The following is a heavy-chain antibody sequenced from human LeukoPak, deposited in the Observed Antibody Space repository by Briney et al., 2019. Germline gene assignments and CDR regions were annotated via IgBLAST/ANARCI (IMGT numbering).Heavy chain of an antibody. CDR2: ISGSGGST. CDR1: GFTFSSYA. Sequence: GGSLRHSCAASGFTFSSYAMSWVRQAPGKGLEWVSAISGSGGSTYYADSVKGRFTISRDNSKNTLYLQMNSLRAKDTAVYYCAKERLLWFGELYFGGQGTLVTVSS. J-gene: IGHJ4*02. V-gene: IGHV3-23*01. CDR3: AKERLLWFGELYF. D-gene: IGHD3-10*01.